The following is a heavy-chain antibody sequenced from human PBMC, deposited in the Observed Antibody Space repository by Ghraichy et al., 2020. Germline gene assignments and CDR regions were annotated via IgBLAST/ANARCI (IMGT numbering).Heavy chain of an antibody. Sequence: GESLNISCAASGFPFNKFWMTWVRQAPGKGLEWVANINDDAKERYYVDSVKGRFTISRDNAKNSLYLQMNSLRVEDTAVYYCARDPTYGALDYWGQGILVTFPS. D-gene: IGHD4-17*01. CDR2: INDDAKER. V-gene: IGHV3-7*03. CDR1: GFPFNKFW. CDR3: ARDPTYGALDY. J-gene: IGHJ4*02.